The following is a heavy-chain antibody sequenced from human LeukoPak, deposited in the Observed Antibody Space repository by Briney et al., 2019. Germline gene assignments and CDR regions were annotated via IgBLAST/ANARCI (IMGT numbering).Heavy chain of an antibody. D-gene: IGHD3-22*01. CDR1: GFTFSSYG. CDR2: ISYDGSNK. CDR3: AKEFYYDSSGYDPNWFDP. Sequence: GGSLRLSCAASGFTFSSYGMHWVRQAPGKGLEWVAVISYDGSNKYYADSVKGRFTISRDNSKNTLYLQMNSLRAEDTAVHYCAKEFYYDSSGYDPNWFDPWGQGTLVTVSS. V-gene: IGHV3-30*18. J-gene: IGHJ5*02.